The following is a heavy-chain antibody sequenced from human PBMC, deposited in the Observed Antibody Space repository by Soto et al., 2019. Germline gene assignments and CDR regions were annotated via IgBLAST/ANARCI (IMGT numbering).Heavy chain of an antibody. D-gene: IGHD3-10*01. CDR3: ARHLDYYGSGSYYNLISD. V-gene: IGHV4-39*01. CDR2: IYYSGST. Sequence: QLQLQESGPGLVKPSETLSLTCTVSGGSISSSRYYWGWIRQPPGKGLEWNGSIYYSGSTYYNPSLKSRVTISVDTSKNQFSLKLSSVTAADTAVYYCARHLDYYGSGSYYNLISDWGQGTLVTVSS. CDR1: GGSISSSRYY. J-gene: IGHJ4*02.